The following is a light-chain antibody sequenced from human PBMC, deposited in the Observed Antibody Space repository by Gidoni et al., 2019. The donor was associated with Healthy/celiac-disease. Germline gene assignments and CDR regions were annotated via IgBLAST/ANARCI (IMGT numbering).Light chain of an antibody. J-gene: IGKJ4*01. V-gene: IGKV4-1*01. CDR1: QSVLYSSNNKDY. CDR3: QQYYSTPLT. Sequence: GSLGERATINCKSSQSVLYSSNNKDYLAWYQQKPGQPPKLLIYWASTRESGVPDRFSGSGSGTDFTLTISSLQAEDVAVYYCQQYYSTPLTFGGGTKVEIK. CDR2: WAS.